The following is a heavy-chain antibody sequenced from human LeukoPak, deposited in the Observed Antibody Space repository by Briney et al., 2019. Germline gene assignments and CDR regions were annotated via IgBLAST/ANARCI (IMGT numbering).Heavy chain of an antibody. CDR3: AKLITRRIAVAGTLDY. Sequence: PSETLSLTCAVYGGSFSGYYWSWIRQAPGKGLEWVSSISSSSSYIYYADSVKGRFTISRDNAKNSLYLQMNNLRAEDTAVYYCAKLITRRIAVAGTLDYWGQGTLVTVSS. CDR2: ISSSSSYI. CDR1: GGSFSGYY. J-gene: IGHJ4*02. D-gene: IGHD6-19*01. V-gene: IGHV3-21*01.